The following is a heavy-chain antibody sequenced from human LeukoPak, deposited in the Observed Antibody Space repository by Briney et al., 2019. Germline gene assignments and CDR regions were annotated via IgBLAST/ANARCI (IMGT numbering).Heavy chain of an antibody. CDR2: INSDGSWT. D-gene: IGHD2/OR15-2a*01. CDR3: VSFYEAY. V-gene: IGHV3-74*01. J-gene: IGHJ4*02. CDR1: GFTFSNYA. Sequence: PGGSLRLSCAVSGFTFSNYAMSWVRQAPGKGLVWVSHINSDGSWTSYADSVKGRFTISKDNAKNTVYLQMNNLRAEDTAVYYCVSFYEAYWGRGTLVTVSS.